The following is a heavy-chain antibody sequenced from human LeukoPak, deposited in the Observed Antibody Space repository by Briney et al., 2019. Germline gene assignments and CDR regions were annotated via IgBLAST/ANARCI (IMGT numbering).Heavy chain of an antibody. CDR1: GFTVSSNY. V-gene: IGHV3-66*01. J-gene: IGHJ5*02. D-gene: IGHD6-13*01. CDR3: ARESTAAGRVFYNWFDP. CDR2: IYSGGST. Sequence: GGSLRLSCAASGFTVSSNYMSWVRQAPGKGLEWVSVIYSGGSTYYADSVKGRFTISRDNSKNTLYLQMNSLRAEDTAVYYCARESTAAGRVFYNWFDPWGQGTLVTVSS.